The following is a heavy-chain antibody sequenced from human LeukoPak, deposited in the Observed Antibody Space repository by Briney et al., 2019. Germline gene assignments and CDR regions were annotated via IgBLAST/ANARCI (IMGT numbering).Heavy chain of an antibody. CDR3: AKSYSSGFVPPIEEYFDY. V-gene: IGHV3-23*01. J-gene: IGHJ4*02. Sequence: GGSLRLSCAASGFTFSSYAMSWVRQAPGKGQEWVSAISGSGGSTYYADSVKGRFTISRDNSKNTLYLQMNSLRAEDTAVYYCAKSYSSGFVPPIEEYFDYWGQGTLVTVSS. CDR1: GFTFSSYA. CDR2: ISGSGGST. D-gene: IGHD6-19*01.